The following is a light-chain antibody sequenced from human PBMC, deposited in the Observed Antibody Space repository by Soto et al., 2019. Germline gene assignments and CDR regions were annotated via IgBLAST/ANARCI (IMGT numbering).Light chain of an antibody. V-gene: IGKV1-39*01. CDR1: QSISIW. CDR3: QQSYSSPLT. Sequence: DIQMTQSPSTLSASVWDRVTITCRARQSISIWLAWYQQKPGKAPKLLISATSTLQSGVPSRFSDSAYGTEFTLTISSLQPEDSATYYCQQSYSSPLTFGGGTRWIS. J-gene: IGKJ4*01. CDR2: ATS.